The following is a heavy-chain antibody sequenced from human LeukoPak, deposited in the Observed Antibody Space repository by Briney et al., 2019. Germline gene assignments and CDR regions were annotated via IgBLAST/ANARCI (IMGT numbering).Heavy chain of an antibody. CDR2: IWHDGSNE. V-gene: IGHV3-33*01. CDR3: ARDHNWAFDY. CDR1: GFTFSHYG. D-gene: IGHD1-20*01. J-gene: IGHJ4*02. Sequence: GGSLRLSCAASGFTFSHYGMHWVRQAPGKGLEWVAVIWHDGSNEYYADSVKGQFTISRDNSKNTLYLQMNSLRAEDTAVYYCARDHNWAFDYWGQGTLVTVSS.